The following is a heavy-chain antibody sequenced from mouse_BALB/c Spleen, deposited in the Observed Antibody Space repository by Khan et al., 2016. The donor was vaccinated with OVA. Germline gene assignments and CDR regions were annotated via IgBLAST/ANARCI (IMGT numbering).Heavy chain of an antibody. CDR2: IYPGSGNT. CDR3: ASLYYYGGSHDTIDV. J-gene: IGHJ4*01. V-gene: IGHV1-63*02. Sequence: QVQLKQSGAELVRPGTSVKMSCKTAGYTFTNYWIGWVKQRPGHGLEWIGDIYPGSGNTHYNEKFEGKASLTADTSSSNAYMHLSSLTSEDSAIQFCASLYYYGGSHDTIDVWGQGTSATVSS. D-gene: IGHD1-1*02. CDR1: GYTFTNYW.